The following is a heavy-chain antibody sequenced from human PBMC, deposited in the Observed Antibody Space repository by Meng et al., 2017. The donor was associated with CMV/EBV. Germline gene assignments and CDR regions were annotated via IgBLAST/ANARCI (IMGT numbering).Heavy chain of an antibody. Sequence: GESLRLSCAASGFTFSSYAMHWVRQAPGKGLEWVAVISYDGSNKYYADSVKGRFTISRDNSKNTLYLQMNSLRAEDTAVYYCARESQALRFLEWLLGGMDVWGQGTTVTVSS. J-gene: IGHJ6*02. D-gene: IGHD3-3*01. CDR1: GFTFSSYA. CDR3: ARESQALRFLEWLLGGMDV. V-gene: IGHV3-30*04. CDR2: ISYDGSNK.